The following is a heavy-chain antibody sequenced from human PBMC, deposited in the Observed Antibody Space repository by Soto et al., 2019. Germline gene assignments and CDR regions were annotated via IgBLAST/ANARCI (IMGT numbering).Heavy chain of an antibody. Sequence: QVQLQESGPGLVKPSQTLSLICTVSGGSINSGGYYWNWIRQHPGKGMEWIGYIFYSGSTYYNPFPRSRVTISAATSENQFALNLSSVTAADTAVYFWARGYRQSGYSSSWVFDYWGQGTLVNVSS. CDR2: IFYSGST. V-gene: IGHV4-31*03. CDR1: GGSINSGGYY. CDR3: ARGYRQSGYSSSWVFDY. J-gene: IGHJ4*02. D-gene: IGHD6-13*01.